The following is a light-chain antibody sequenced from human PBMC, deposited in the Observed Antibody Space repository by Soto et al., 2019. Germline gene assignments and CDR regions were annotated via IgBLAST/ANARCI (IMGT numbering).Light chain of an antibody. V-gene: IGKV3-20*01. CDR1: QRVGSS. J-gene: IGKJ5*01. CDR3: LQYRTSPRLP. Sequence: DIVLTQSPATLSLSPGDRATLSCRASQRVGSSLAWYRQHPGQSPRLLIYRASSRATGIPDRFSGSGSGTDFTLTISRLEPEDFSVYYRLQYRTSPRLPSGQGTPPE. CDR2: RAS.